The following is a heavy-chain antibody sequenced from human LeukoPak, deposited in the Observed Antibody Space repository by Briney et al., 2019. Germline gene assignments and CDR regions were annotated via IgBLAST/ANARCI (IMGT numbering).Heavy chain of an antibody. D-gene: IGHD1-14*01. CDR2: IKQDGSEK. J-gene: IGHJ6*02. V-gene: IGHV3-7*01. CDR1: GFTFSSYW. Sequence: GGSLRLSCAASGFTFSSYWMSWVRQAPGKGLEWVANIKQDGSEKYYVDSVKGRFTISRDNAKNSLYLQMNSLRAEDTAVYYCARDATPITPYHYYYGMDVWGQGTTVTVSS. CDR3: ARDATPITPYHYYYGMDV.